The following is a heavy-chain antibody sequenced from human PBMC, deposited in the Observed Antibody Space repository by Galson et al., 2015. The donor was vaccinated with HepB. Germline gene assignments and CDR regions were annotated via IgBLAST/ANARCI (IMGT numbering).Heavy chain of an antibody. Sequence: SVKVSCKASGGTFSSYTISWVRQAPGQGLEWMGRIIPILGIANYAQKFQGRVTITADKSTSTAYMELSSLRSEDTAVYYCARGGMATMHIDYWGQGTLVTVSS. V-gene: IGHV1-69*02. CDR2: IIPILGIA. D-gene: IGHD5-24*01. CDR3: ARGGMATMHIDY. J-gene: IGHJ4*02. CDR1: GGTFSSYT.